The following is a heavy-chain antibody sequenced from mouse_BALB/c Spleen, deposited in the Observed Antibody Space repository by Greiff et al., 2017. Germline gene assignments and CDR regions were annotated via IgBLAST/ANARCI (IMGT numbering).Heavy chain of an antibody. CDR3: ARSGPYYYAMDY. CDR2: ISSGSSTI. CDR1: GFTFSSFG. Sequence: DVMLVESGGGLVQPGGSRKLSCAASGFTFSSFGMHWVRQAPEKGLEWVAYISSGSSTIYYADTVKGRFTISRDNPKNTLFLQMTSLRSEDTAMYYCARSGPYYYAMDYWGQGTSVTVSS. V-gene: IGHV5-17*02. D-gene: IGHD3-1*01. J-gene: IGHJ4*01.